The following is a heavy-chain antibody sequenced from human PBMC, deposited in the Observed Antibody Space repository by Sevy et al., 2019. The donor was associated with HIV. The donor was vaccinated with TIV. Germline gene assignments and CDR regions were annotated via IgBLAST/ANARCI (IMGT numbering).Heavy chain of an antibody. CDR3: AKVESSSCWLNYYYYYRDV. J-gene: IGHJ6*03. Sequence: GGSLRLSCAASGFTFSSYGMHWVRQAPGKGLEWVAVIWYDGSNKYYADSVKGRFTISRDNSKNTLYLQMNSLRAEDTSVYYCAKVESSSCWLNYYYYYRDVWGKGTTVTVSS. CDR1: GFTFSSYG. CDR2: IWYDGSNK. V-gene: IGHV3-33*06. D-gene: IGHD6-19*01.